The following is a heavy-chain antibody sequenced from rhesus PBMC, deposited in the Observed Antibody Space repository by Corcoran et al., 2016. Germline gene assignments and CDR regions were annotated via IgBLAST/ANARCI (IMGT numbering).Heavy chain of an antibody. V-gene: IGHV4-122*02. Sequence: QVQLQESGPGLVKPSETLSLTCAVSGGSISSGYYYWSWIRQPPGKGLEWIGYITYSGSTSYNPSLKSRVTISRDTSKNQFSLKLSSVTAADTAVYYCARVNSGSYSYFDYWGQGVLVTVSS. D-gene: IGHD1-44*02. CDR3: ARVNSGSYSYFDY. J-gene: IGHJ4*01. CDR1: GGSISSGYYY. CDR2: ITYSGST.